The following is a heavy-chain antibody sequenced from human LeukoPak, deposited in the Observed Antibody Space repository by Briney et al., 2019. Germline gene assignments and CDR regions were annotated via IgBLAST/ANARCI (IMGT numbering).Heavy chain of an antibody. V-gene: IGHV1-8*01. CDR3: ARGRRIVVVTADGMDV. J-gene: IGHJ6*02. CDR2: MNPNSGNT. Sequence: VASVKVSCKASGYTFTSYDINWVRQATGQGLEWMGWMNPNSGNTGYAQKFQGRVTMTRNTSISTAYMELSSLRSEDTAVYYCARGRRIVVVTADGMDVWGQGTTVTVSS. CDR1: GYTFTSYD. D-gene: IGHD2-21*02.